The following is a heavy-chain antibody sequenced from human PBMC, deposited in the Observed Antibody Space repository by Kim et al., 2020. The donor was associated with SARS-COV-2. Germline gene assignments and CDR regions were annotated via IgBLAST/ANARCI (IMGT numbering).Heavy chain of an antibody. J-gene: IGHJ4*02. V-gene: IGHV4-59*01. Sequence: GSTNYNPSLKSRVTISLDTSKNQFSLKLHSVTAADTAMYYCATEVGAMAYWGQGTLVTVSS. CDR2: GST. D-gene: IGHD1-26*01. CDR3: ATEVGAMAY.